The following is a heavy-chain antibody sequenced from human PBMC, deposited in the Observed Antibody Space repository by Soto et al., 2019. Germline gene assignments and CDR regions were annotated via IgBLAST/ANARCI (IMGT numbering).Heavy chain of an antibody. CDR1: GFTFDDYA. D-gene: IGHD3-9*01. CDR2: ISWDGGST. V-gene: IGHV3-43D*04. Sequence: EVQLVESGGVVVQPGGSLRLSCAASGFTFDDYAMHWVRQAPGKGLEWVSLISWDGGSTYYADSVKGRFTISRDNSKNSLYLQMNSLRAEDTALYYCAKDLSRHDWLLRTEPYYYYGMDVWGQGTTVTVSS. J-gene: IGHJ6*02. CDR3: AKDLSRHDWLLRTEPYYYYGMDV.